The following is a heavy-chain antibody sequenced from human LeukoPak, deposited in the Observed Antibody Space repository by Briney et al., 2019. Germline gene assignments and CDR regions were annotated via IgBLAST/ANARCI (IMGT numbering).Heavy chain of an antibody. CDR3: VRQLRIAAAALRWFDP. CDR2: IYPGDSDT. J-gene: IGHJ5*02. V-gene: IGHV5-51*01. D-gene: IGHD6-13*01. CDR1: GYSFTSYW. Sequence: GESLKISCQGSGYSFTSYWIGWVRQMPGKGLEWMGIIYPGDSDTRYSPSFQGQVTISADKSISTAYLQWSSLKASDTAMYYCVRQLRIAAAALRWFDPWGQGTLVTVSS.